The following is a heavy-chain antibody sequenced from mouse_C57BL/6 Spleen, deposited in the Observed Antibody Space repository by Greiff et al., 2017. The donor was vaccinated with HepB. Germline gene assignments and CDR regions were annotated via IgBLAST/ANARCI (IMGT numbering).Heavy chain of an antibody. Sequence: VKLVESGPELVKPGASVKISCKASGYAFSSSWMNWVKQRPGTGLEWIGRIYPGDGDTNYNGKFKGKATLTADKSSSTAYMQLSSLTSEDSAVYFCARSAKLGCFDYWGQGTTLTVSS. CDR2: IYPGDGDT. CDR3: ARSAKLGCFDY. J-gene: IGHJ2*01. D-gene: IGHD4-1*01. CDR1: GYAFSSSW. V-gene: IGHV1-82*01.